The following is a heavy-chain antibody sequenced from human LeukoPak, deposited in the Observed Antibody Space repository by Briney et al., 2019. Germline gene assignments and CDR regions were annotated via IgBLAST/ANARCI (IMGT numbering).Heavy chain of an antibody. CDR2: FDPEDGET. Sequence: ASVKVSCTVSGYTLTELSMHWVRQAPGRGLEWMGGFDPEDGETIYAQKFQGRVTMTEGTSTDTAYMELSSLRSEDTAVYYSATRRVTTTSYYYYGMDVWGQGTTVTVSS. CDR1: GYTLTELS. CDR3: ATRRVTTTSYYYYGMDV. J-gene: IGHJ6*02. D-gene: IGHD4-11*01. V-gene: IGHV1-24*01.